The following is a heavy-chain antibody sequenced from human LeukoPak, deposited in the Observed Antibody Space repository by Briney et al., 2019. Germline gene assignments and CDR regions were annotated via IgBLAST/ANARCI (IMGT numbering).Heavy chain of an antibody. Sequence: GGSLRLSCAASGLTFRSFAMSWVRQAPGKGLEWVSAISGSGGSTYYADSVKGRFTISRDNSKNTLSLQMNSLRAEDTALYYCAKLKAVVGATAPSDAWGQGTLVTVSS. CDR1: GLTFRSFA. D-gene: IGHD1-26*01. CDR3: AKLKAVVGATAPSDA. V-gene: IGHV3-23*01. CDR2: ISGSGGST. J-gene: IGHJ5*02.